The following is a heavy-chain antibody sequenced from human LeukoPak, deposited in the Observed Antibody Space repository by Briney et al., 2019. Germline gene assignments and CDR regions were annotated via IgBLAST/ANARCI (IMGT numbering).Heavy chain of an antibody. V-gene: IGHV3-30*02. CDR3: ATDHVGGLRPGSSDD. J-gene: IGHJ4*02. Sequence: AGSLRLSCAASVFTFSSYGMHWVRQAPGKGLEWVAFIRYDGSNKYYADSVEGRFTISRDNSKNTLYLQLNSLRAEDTAVYYCATDHVGGLRPGSSDDWGQGTLVTVSS. CDR1: VFTFSSYG. D-gene: IGHD3-16*01. CDR2: IRYDGSNK.